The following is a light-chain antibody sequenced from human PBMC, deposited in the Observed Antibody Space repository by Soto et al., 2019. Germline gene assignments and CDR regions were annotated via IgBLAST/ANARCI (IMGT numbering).Light chain of an antibody. V-gene: IGKV1-39*01. CDR1: QSTSIY. CDR3: QQSYSTPST. J-gene: IGKJ2*01. Sequence: DIQMTQSPSSLSASVGDRVTITCRASQSTSIYLNWYQQKPGKAPKLLIYAASSLQSGVPSRFSGSASGTDFTLTISSLQPEDFANYYCQQSYSTPSTFGQGTKLEIK. CDR2: AAS.